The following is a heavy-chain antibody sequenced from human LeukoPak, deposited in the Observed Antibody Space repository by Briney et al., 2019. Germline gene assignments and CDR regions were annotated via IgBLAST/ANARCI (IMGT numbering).Heavy chain of an antibody. CDR1: GGTFSSYA. CDR2: IIPIFGTA. J-gene: IGHJ5*02. D-gene: IGHD3-16*01. Sequence: SVKVSCKAPGGTFSSYAISWVRQAPGQGLEWMGAIIPIFGTANYAQKFQGRVTITTDESTSTAYMELSSLRSEDTAVYYCARVWGLRLGEFEDNWFDPWGQGTLVTVSS. V-gene: IGHV1-69*05. CDR3: ARVWGLRLGEFEDNWFDP.